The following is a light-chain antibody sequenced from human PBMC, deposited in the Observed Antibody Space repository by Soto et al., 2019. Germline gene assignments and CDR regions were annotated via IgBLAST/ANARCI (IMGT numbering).Light chain of an antibody. CDR3: SSFTTSSALV. CDR2: DVS. V-gene: IGLV2-14*03. Sequence: QSALTQPASVSGSPGQSITISCTGTNSDIGYYNFVSWYQHPPGKAPKLMIYDVSNRPSGVSNRFSGSKSGNTASLTISGLQAEDEADYYCSSFTTSSALVFGGGTKLTVL. J-gene: IGLJ2*01. CDR1: NSDIGYYNF.